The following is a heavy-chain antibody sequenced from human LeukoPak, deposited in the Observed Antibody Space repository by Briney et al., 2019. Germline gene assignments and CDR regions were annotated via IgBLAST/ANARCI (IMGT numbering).Heavy chain of an antibody. D-gene: IGHD5-18*01. Sequence: PSETLSLTCTVSGGSISSYYWSWIRQPPGKGLEWIGYIYYSGSTNYNPSLESRVTMSVDTSKNQFSLKLRSVTAADTALYHCARPGVGSGRYGAFDIWGQGTMVTVSS. CDR1: GGSISSYY. CDR3: ARPGVGSGRYGAFDI. J-gene: IGHJ3*02. V-gene: IGHV4-59*08. CDR2: IYYSGST.